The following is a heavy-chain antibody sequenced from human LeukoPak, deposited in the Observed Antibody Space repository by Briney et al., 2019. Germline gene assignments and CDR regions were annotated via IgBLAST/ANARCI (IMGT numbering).Heavy chain of an antibody. Sequence: SETLSLTCTVSGYSISSGYYWGWIRPPPGKGLEWIGSIYHSGSTYYNPSLKSRVTISVDTSKNQFSLKLSSVTAADTAVYYCARVFQGYDFWSGYTKSPDAFDIWGQGTMVTVSS. CDR3: ARVFQGYDFWSGYTKSPDAFDI. CDR2: IYHSGST. J-gene: IGHJ3*02. V-gene: IGHV4-38-2*02. D-gene: IGHD3-3*01. CDR1: GYSISSGYY.